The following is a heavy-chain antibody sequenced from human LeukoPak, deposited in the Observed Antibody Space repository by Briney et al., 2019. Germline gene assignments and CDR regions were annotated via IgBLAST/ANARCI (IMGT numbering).Heavy chain of an antibody. J-gene: IGHJ3*02. D-gene: IGHD2-21*01. V-gene: IGHV4-39*01. Sequence: SETLSLTCTVSGGSIRSSYYYWGWIRQPPGKGLEWIGSIYDSGSTYYDPSLKSRVTISVDTSKNQFSLKLNSVTAADTAVYYCARGGGDTSDDAFDIWGQGTMVTVSS. CDR3: ARGGGDTSDDAFDI. CDR1: GGSIRSSYYY. CDR2: IYDSGST.